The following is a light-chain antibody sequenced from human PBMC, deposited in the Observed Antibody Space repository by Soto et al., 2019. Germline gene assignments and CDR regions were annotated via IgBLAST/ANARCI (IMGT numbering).Light chain of an antibody. CDR2: GAS. CDR3: QQYKDWPTT. CDR1: QSVSTT. J-gene: IGKJ1*01. V-gene: IGKV3-15*01. Sequence: VTTQSPATLSVSPGERATRSCRASQSVSTTVAWYHQKPGQAPRLLVYGASTRATGIPARFSGSGAGTDFTLTITSLQSEDFGVYFCQQYKDWPTTFGQGTKVDI.